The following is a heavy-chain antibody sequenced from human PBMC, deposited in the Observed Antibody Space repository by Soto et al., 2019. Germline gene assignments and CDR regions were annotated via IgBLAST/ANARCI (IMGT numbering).Heavy chain of an antibody. CDR3: ARDTRLLNFDY. CDR1: GFTFSSYS. V-gene: IGHV3-48*01. Sequence: GGSLRLSCAASGFTFSSYSMNWVRQAPGKGLEWVSYISSSSSTIYYADSVKGRFTISRDNAKNSLYLQMNSLRAEDTAVYYCARDTRLLNFDYWGQGTLVTVSS. D-gene: IGHD1-26*01. CDR2: ISSSSSTI. J-gene: IGHJ4*02.